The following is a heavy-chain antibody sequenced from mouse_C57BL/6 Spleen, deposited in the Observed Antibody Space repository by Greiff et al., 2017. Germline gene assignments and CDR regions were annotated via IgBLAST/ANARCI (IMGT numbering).Heavy chain of an antibody. Sequence: QVQLQQPGAELVMPGASVKLSCKASGYTFTSYWMHWVKQRPGQGLEWIGEIDPSDSYTNYNQKFKGKSTLTVDKSSSTAYMQLLSLTSEDSAVYYFARSYGSSYRYFDVWGTGTTVTVSS. CDR1: GYTFTSYW. D-gene: IGHD1-1*01. CDR3: ARSYGSSYRYFDV. CDR2: IDPSDSYT. J-gene: IGHJ1*03. V-gene: IGHV1-69*01.